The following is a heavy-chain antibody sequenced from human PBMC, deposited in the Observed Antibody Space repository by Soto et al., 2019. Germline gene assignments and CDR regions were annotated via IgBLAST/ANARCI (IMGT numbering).Heavy chain of an antibody. D-gene: IGHD1-1*01. CDR2: MNPNSGNT. CDR3: ARWPTDMEGHYGMDV. Sequence: RASVKVSCKASGYTFTSYDINWVRQATGQGLEWMGWMNPNSGNTGYAQKFQCRVTMTRNTSISTAYMELSSLRSEDTAAYYCARWPTDMEGHYGMDVWGQGTTVTVSS. J-gene: IGHJ6*02. CDR1: GYTFTSYD. V-gene: IGHV1-8*01.